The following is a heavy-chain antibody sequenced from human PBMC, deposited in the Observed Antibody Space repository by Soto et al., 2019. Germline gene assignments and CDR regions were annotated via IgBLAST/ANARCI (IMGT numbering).Heavy chain of an antibody. D-gene: IGHD6-13*01. J-gene: IGHJ4*02. CDR1: GFTFSSYA. CDR2: ISGSGGST. V-gene: IGHV3-23*01. CDR3: AKDKSSSWDRVCDY. Sequence: LRLSCAASGFTFSSYAMSWVRQAPGKGLEWVSAISGSGGSTYYADSVKGRFTISRDNSKNTLYLQMNSLRAEDTAVYYCAKDKSSSWDRVCDYWGQGTLVTVSS.